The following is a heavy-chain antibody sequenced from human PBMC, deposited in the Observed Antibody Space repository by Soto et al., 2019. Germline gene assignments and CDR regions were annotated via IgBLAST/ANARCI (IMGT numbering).Heavy chain of an antibody. CDR1: GFTFSSYA. D-gene: IGHD3-10*01. J-gene: IGHJ4*02. V-gene: IGHV3-23*01. CDR2: ISGSGGST. CDR3: ASMVRGSGCFDY. Sequence: GGSLRLSCAASGFTFSSYAMSWVRQAPGKGLEWVSAISGSGGSTYYADSVKGRFTISRDNSKNTLYLQMNSLRAEDTAVYYCASMVRGSGCFDYWGQGNLVTVSS.